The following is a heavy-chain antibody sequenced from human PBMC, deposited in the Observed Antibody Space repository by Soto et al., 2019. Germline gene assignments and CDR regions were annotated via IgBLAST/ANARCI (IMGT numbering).Heavy chain of an antibody. Sequence: QVQLVQSGAEVKKPGSSMKVSCMASGDTFSSSTISWVRQAPGQGLEWMGRIIPIVGIAAYAQKFQGRVTITADKSATTAYMELSSLTSEDTAVYYCASRGIVLEGPVGDWFDPWGQGTLVTVSS. CDR3: ASRGIVLEGPVGDWFDP. J-gene: IGHJ5*02. V-gene: IGHV1-69*02. CDR1: GDTFSSST. CDR2: IIPIVGIA. D-gene: IGHD3-22*01.